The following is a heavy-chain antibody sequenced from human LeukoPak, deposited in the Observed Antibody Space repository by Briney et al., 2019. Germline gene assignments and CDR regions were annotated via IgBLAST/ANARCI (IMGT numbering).Heavy chain of an antibody. Sequence: GGSLRLSCSASGFTFISYVMSWVRQAPGKGLEWVSAISSSGGSTYYVDSVKGRFTVSRDNSRNTLYLQMNSLRAEDTAVYYCAINWNYDYWGQGTLVTVSS. J-gene: IGHJ4*02. D-gene: IGHD3-3*01. CDR3: AINWNYDY. CDR1: GFTFISYV. CDR2: ISSSGGST. V-gene: IGHV3-23*01.